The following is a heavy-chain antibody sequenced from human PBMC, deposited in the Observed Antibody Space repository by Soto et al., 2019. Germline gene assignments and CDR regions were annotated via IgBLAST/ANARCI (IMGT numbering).Heavy chain of an antibody. D-gene: IGHD1-7*01. Sequence: ASVKVSCKASGYTFNDYYIHWVRQAPGQGLEWMGWINPHSGATKYAQKFQGWVTMTRDTSMNTAYMEVSRLSSDDTAVFYCAKVERWNFFYLDTWGQGTLVTVSS. V-gene: IGHV1-2*04. CDR1: GYTFNDYY. CDR2: INPHSGAT. CDR3: AKVERWNFFYLDT. J-gene: IGHJ5*02.